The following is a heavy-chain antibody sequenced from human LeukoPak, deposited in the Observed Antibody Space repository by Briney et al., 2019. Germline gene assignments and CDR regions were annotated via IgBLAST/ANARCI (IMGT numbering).Heavy chain of an antibody. Sequence: GGSLRLSCAASGFTFSSYSMNWVRQAPGKGLEWVSSISSSSSYIHYADSVKGRFTISRDNAKNSLYLQMNSLRAEDTAVYYCARDLGGYDSGPPYYYYYGMDVWGQGTTVTVSS. V-gene: IGHV3-21*01. D-gene: IGHD5-12*01. CDR3: ARDLGGYDSGPPYYYYYGMDV. CDR1: GFTFSSYS. CDR2: ISSSSSYI. J-gene: IGHJ6*02.